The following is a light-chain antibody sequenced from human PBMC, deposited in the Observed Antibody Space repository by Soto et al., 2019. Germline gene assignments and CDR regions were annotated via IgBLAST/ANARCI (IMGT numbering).Light chain of an antibody. CDR2: GAS. CDR1: QSVSSSY. J-gene: IGKJ5*01. V-gene: IGKV3D-20*02. Sequence: EMVLTLSPGTRSLSPGERATLSCRASQSVSSSYLAWYQQKPGQAPRLLIYGASSRATGIPARFSGSGSGTDFTLTISSLEPEDFAVYYCQQRSNWPPTITFGQGTLLEVK. CDR3: QQRSNWPPTIT.